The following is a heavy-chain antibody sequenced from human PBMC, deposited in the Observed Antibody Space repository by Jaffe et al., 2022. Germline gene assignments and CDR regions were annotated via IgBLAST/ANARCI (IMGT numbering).Heavy chain of an antibody. Sequence: EVQLVESGGGLVQPGGSLRLSCAASGFTFSSYWMYWVRQAPGKGLVWVSRINNDGSTTGYADSVKGRFTISRDNSKNTLFLQMNSLRAEDTAVYYCARRGVYCDSTSCYALDAADIWGQGTMVTVSS. D-gene: IGHD2-2*01. J-gene: IGHJ3*02. CDR2: INNDGSTT. CDR1: GFTFSSYW. CDR3: ARRGVYCDSTSCYALDAADI. V-gene: IGHV3-74*01.